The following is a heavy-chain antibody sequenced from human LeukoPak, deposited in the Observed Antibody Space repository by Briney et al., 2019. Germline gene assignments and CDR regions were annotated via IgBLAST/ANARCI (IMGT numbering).Heavy chain of an antibody. CDR2: INPNSGGT. J-gene: IGHJ4*02. D-gene: IGHD5-18*01. CDR3: ARGAVDTAMVEVDY. V-gene: IGHV1-2*02. Sequence: ASVKVSCKASGYTFTGYYMHWVRQAPGQGLEWMGWINPNSGGTNYAQKFQGRVTMTRDTSISTAYMELSSLRSEDTAVYYCARGAVDTAMVEVDYWGQGTLVTVSS. CDR1: GYTFTGYY.